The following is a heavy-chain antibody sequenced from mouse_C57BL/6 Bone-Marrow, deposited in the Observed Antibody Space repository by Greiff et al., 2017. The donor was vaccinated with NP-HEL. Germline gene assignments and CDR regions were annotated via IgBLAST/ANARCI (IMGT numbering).Heavy chain of an antibody. V-gene: IGHV1-81*01. CDR3: ARRYDGYLAWFAY. CDR1: GYTFTSYG. Sequence: QVQLQQSGAELARPGASVKLSCKASGYTFTSYGISWVKQRTGQGLEWIGEIYPRSGNTYYNEKFKGKATLTADKSTSTAYMELRSLTYEDSAVYFCARRYDGYLAWFAYWGQGTLVTVSA. CDR2: IYPRSGNT. D-gene: IGHD2-3*01. J-gene: IGHJ3*01.